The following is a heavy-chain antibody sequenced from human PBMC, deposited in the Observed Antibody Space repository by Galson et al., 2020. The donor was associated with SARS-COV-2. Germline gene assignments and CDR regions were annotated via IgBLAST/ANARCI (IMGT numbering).Heavy chain of an antibody. J-gene: IGHJ4*02. CDR2: IRGDGSET. Sequence: GGSLRLSCVVSGFTFSDYWMNWTRQPPGKGLEWFANIRGDGSETSYADSVQGRFPIPRDNAVDTLYLEMTSLRVDDTAVYYCTREGWHGGYWGQGTRVTVSS. CDR3: TREGWHGGY. V-gene: IGHV3-7*01. D-gene: IGHD2-15*01. CDR1: GFTFSDYW.